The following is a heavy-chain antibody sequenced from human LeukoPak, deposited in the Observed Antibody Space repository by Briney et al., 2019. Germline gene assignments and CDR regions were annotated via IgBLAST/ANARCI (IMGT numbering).Heavy chain of an antibody. J-gene: IGHJ3*01. CDR3: ARSYAWDGLRAFDL. V-gene: IGHV3-48*01. Sequence: GGSLRLSCAASTFTFSSYSMIWVRQAPGKGLEWLSYISRTSDLIYYADSVKGRFTISRDNAKNSLYLQMNSLRVEDTALFYCARSYAWDGLRAFDLWGRGTMVTVSS. D-gene: IGHD3-16*01. CDR1: TFTFSSYS. CDR2: ISRTSDLI.